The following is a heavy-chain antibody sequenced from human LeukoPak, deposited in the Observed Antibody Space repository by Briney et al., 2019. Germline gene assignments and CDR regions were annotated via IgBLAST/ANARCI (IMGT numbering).Heavy chain of an antibody. CDR2: IYYSGTT. CDR3: ARRGGNYYADY. Sequence: SETLSLTCTVSGGSISSSSFFWGWIRQPPGKGLEWIGTIYYSGTTYYNPSPTSRVTISVDTSKNQFSLRLSSVTAADTAVYYCARRGGNYYADYWGQGTLVTVSS. J-gene: IGHJ4*02. D-gene: IGHD1-26*01. CDR1: GGSISSSSFF. V-gene: IGHV4-39*01.